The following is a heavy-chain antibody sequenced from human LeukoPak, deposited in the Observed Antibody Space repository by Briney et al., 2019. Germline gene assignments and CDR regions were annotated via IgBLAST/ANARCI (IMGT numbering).Heavy chain of an antibody. D-gene: IGHD4-11*01. J-gene: IGHJ4*02. CDR1: GFTFSSYG. CDR3: ARGGVQYRSPNY. Sequence: GGSLRLSCAASGFTFSSYGMHWVRQAPGKGLEWVAVISYDGSNKYYADSLKGRFTISIDNSKNTLYLQMNSLRAEDTAVYYCARGGVQYRSPNYWGQGTLVTVSS. V-gene: IGHV3-30*03. CDR2: ISYDGSNK.